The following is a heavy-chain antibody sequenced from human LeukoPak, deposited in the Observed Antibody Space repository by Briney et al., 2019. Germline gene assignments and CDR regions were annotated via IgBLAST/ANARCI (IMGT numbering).Heavy chain of an antibody. CDR3: ARARVSSGWYGFFDY. V-gene: IGHV3-53*01. D-gene: IGHD6-19*01. Sequence: GGSLRLSCAASGFTVSSNYMSWVRQAPGKGLEWVSVIYSGGSTYYADSVKGRFTISRDNSKNTLYLQMNSLRAEDTAVYYCARARVSSGWYGFFDYWGQGTPVTVS. J-gene: IGHJ4*02. CDR1: GFTVSSNY. CDR2: IYSGGST.